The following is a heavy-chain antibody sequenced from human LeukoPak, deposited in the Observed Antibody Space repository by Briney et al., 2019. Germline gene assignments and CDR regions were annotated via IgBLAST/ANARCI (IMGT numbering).Heavy chain of an antibody. Sequence: GGSLRLSCAASGFTFSSYGMHWVRQAPGKGLEWVAFIRYDGSNKYYADSVKGRFTISRDNSKNTLYLQMNSLRAEDTAVYYCAKDSTYYYDSSGYYGPSYFDYWGQGTLVTVSS. D-gene: IGHD3-22*01. CDR3: AKDSTYYYDSSGYYGPSYFDY. CDR2: IRYDGSNK. CDR1: GFTFSSYG. J-gene: IGHJ4*02. V-gene: IGHV3-30*02.